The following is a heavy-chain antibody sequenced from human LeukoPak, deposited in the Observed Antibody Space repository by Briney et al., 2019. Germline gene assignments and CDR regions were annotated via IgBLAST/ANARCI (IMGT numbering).Heavy chain of an antibody. J-gene: IGHJ4*02. CDR3: ARGGLVRGVFNPLDY. D-gene: IGHD3-10*01. Sequence: SETLSLTCTVSGGSISNNFWSWIRQPPGKGLQWLGYIYHSGSTNYNPSLKSRVTISVDTSKNQFSLELHSVTAADTAVYYCARGGLVRGVFNPLDYWGQGTLVTVSP. CDR1: GGSISNNF. CDR2: IYHSGST. V-gene: IGHV4-59*01.